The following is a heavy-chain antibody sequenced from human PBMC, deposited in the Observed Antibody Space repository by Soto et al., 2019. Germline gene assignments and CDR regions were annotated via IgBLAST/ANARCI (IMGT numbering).Heavy chain of an antibody. J-gene: IGHJ4*02. CDR2: IYHTEST. D-gene: IGHD5-18*01. Sequence: ETLSRTCAVSGHSISSGFYYWGWVRQPPGKGLEWIGSIYHTESTYYNPSLKSRVTMSVDTSKNQLSLKLSSMTAADTAVYFCARYGYSYSARFVDYWGQGTRVTVSS. V-gene: IGHV4-38-2*01. CDR3: ARYGYSYSARFVDY. CDR1: GHSISSGFYY.